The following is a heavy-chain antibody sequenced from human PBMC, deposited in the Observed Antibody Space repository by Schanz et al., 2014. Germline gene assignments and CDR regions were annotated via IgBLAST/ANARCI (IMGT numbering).Heavy chain of an antibody. V-gene: IGHV3-21*04. CDR1: GITFSSHS. Sequence: EVHLVESGGGLVQPGGSLRLSCAASGITFSSHSFNWVRQAPGRGLEWVSSISTSGTYMYIADSLKGRLTISRDDAKKSMYLQMNNLRAEDTAVYYCAKSLESCPGGRCSRGYFDYWGQGTLVTVSS. CDR3: AKSLESCPGGRCSRGYFDY. CDR2: ISTSGTYM. J-gene: IGHJ4*02. D-gene: IGHD2-8*02.